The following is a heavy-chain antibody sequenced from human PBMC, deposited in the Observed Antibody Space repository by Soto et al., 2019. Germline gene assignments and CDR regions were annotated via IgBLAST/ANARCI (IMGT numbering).Heavy chain of an antibody. V-gene: IGHV3-7*02. CDR3: TRGDYHDNNGPYSDASDV. CDR2: IKQDGSEK. Sequence: EVQLVESGGGLVQPGGSLRLSCAASGFTFSNYWMSWVRQAPGKGLEWVANIKQDGSEKWYVDSVKGRFTISRDNGEQSRFLQMNSLTVSDTTVYYCTRGDYHDNNGPYSDASDVWGRGTMVVVSS. CDR1: GFTFSNYW. J-gene: IGHJ3*01. D-gene: IGHD3-22*01.